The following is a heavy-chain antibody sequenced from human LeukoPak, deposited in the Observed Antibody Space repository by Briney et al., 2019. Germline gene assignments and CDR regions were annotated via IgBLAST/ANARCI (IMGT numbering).Heavy chain of an antibody. Sequence: GGSLRLSCAASGFTFDDCNMNWVRQAAGKGLEWVSYISSGSSTIYYADSVKGRFTISRDNAKNSLFLQMNSLRDEDTAVYYCAREPPGNYDSSGYYYAHFDYWGQGTLVTVSS. J-gene: IGHJ4*02. V-gene: IGHV3-48*02. D-gene: IGHD3-22*01. CDR1: GFTFDDCN. CDR2: ISSGSSTI. CDR3: AREPPGNYDSSGYYYAHFDY.